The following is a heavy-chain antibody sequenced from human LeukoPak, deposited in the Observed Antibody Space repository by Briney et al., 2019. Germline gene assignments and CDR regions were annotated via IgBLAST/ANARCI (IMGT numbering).Heavy chain of an antibody. Sequence: PSETLSLTCTVSGGSISSSSYYWGWIRQPPGKGLEWIVSIYYSGSTYYNPSLKSRVTISVDTSKNQFSLKLSSVTAADTAVYYCARVSGSGGQGWYYYGMDVWGQGTTVTVSS. V-gene: IGHV4-39*07. CDR3: ARVSGSGGQGWYYYGMDV. J-gene: IGHJ6*02. CDR1: GGSISSSSYY. D-gene: IGHD3-10*01. CDR2: IYYSGST.